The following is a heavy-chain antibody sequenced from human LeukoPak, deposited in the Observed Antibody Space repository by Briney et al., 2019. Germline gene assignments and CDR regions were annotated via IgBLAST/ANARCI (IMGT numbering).Heavy chain of an antibody. Sequence: SETLSLTCTVSGGSISSGSYYWSWIRQPAGKGLEWIGRIYTSGSTNYNPSLKSRVTISVDTSKNQFSLKLSSVTAADTAVYYCARVSGYCSSTSCYAHYGMDVWGQGTTVTVSS. CDR1: GGSISSGSYY. D-gene: IGHD2-2*01. J-gene: IGHJ6*02. V-gene: IGHV4-61*02. CDR3: ARVSGYCSSTSCYAHYGMDV. CDR2: IYTSGST.